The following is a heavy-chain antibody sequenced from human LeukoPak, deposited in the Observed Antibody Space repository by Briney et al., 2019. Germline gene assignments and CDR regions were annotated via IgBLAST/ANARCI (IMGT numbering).Heavy chain of an antibody. D-gene: IGHD6-13*01. J-gene: IGHJ5*02. V-gene: IGHV1-69*01. Sequence: SVKVSCKASGGTFSSYAISWVRQAPGKELEWKGGIIPIFGTANYAQKFQGRVTITADESTSTAYMELSSLRSEDTAVYYCARGAYSSSWFPYNWFDPWGQGTLVTVSS. CDR1: GGTFSSYA. CDR3: ARGAYSSSWFPYNWFDP. CDR2: IIPIFGTA.